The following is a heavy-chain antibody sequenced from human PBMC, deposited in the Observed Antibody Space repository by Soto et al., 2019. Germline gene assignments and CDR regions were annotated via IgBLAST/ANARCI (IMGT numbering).Heavy chain of an antibody. D-gene: IGHD4-17*01. J-gene: IGHJ3*02. V-gene: IGHV1-69*13. CDR1: GGTFSTSS. CDR2: ILPSFGTA. CDR3: ERGHEYGGNSDAFDI. Sequence: QVQLVQSGAEVKKPGSSVKVSCKASGGTFSTSSINWLRQAPGQRPEWMGNILPSFGTADYAQKFQDIVTITADKSTDTSYMELRSLFSEDTAVYYCERGHEYGGNSDAFDICCHGTVVTGSS.